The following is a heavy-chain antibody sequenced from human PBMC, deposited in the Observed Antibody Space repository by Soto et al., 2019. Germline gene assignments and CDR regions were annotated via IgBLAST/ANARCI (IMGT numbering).Heavy chain of an antibody. CDR2: FDPEDGET. CDR1: GYTLTELS. Sequence: ASVKVSCKVSGYTLTELSMHWVRQAPGKGLEWMGGFDPEDGETIYAQKFQGRVTMTEDTSTDTAYMELSSLRSEDTAVYYCATSYPDSSGYYYKAFDIWGQGTKVPVSS. D-gene: IGHD3-22*01. V-gene: IGHV1-24*01. J-gene: IGHJ3*02. CDR3: ATSYPDSSGYYYKAFDI.